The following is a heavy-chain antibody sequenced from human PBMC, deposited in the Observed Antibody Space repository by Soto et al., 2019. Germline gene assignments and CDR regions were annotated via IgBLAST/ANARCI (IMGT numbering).Heavy chain of an antibody. CDR2: INHSGST. Sequence: SETLSLTCAVYGGSFSGYYWSWIRQPPGKGLEWIGEINHSGSTNYNPSLKSRVTISVDTSKNQFSLKLSSVTAANTAVYYCARGTQQLVVGGMDVWGQGTTVTVSS. V-gene: IGHV4-34*01. J-gene: IGHJ6*02. CDR3: ARGTQQLVVGGMDV. CDR1: GGSFSGYY. D-gene: IGHD6-6*01.